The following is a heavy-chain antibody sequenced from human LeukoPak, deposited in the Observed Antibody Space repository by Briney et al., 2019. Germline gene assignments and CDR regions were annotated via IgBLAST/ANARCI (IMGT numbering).Heavy chain of an antibody. D-gene: IGHD3-22*01. J-gene: IGHJ4*02. CDR3: AIDSSGYYGFDY. CDR1: GYTFTSYG. CDR2: ISAYNGDT. V-gene: IGHV1-18*01. Sequence: ASVKVSCKASGYTFTSYGINWVRQAPGQGLEWMGWISAYNGDTIYAQKFQGRVTMTGDTSTDTAYMELSSLRSEDTAVYYCAIDSSGYYGFDYWGQGTLVTVSS.